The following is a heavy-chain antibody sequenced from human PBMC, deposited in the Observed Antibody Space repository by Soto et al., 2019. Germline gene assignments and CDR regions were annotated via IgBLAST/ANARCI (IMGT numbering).Heavy chain of an antibody. J-gene: IGHJ4*02. CDR3: ARSRGQLAFNVDY. V-gene: IGHV1-69*13. CDR2: IIPIFGTA. Sequence: SVKVSCKASGGTFSSYAISWVRQAPGQGLEWMGGIIPIFGTANYAQKFQGRVTITADESTSTAYMELSSLRSEDTAVYYCARSRGQLAFNVDYWGQGTLVTVSS. D-gene: IGHD6-6*01. CDR1: GGTFSSYA.